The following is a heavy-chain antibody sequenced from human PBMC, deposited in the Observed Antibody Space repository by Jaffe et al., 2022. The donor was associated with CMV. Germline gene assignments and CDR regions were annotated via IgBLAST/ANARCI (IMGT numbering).Heavy chain of an antibody. Sequence: EVQLVESGGGLVQPGRSLRLSCAASGFTFDDYAMHWVRQAPGKGLEWVSGISWNSGSIGYADSVKGRFTISRDNAKNSLYLQMNSLRAEDTALYYCAKDISRRITGTPAYWGQGTLVTVSS. CDR2: ISWNSGSI. CDR1: GFTFDDYA. CDR3: AKDISRRITGTPAY. V-gene: IGHV3-9*01. J-gene: IGHJ4*02. D-gene: IGHD1-20*01.